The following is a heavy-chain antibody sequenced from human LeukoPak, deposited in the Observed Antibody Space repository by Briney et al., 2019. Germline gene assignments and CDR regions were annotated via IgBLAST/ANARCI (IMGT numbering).Heavy chain of an antibody. V-gene: IGHV3-30*03. J-gene: IGHJ1*01. Sequence: GGSLRLSCAASGFTFSSYGMHWVRQAPGKGLEWVAVISYDGSNKYYADSVKGRFTISRDNSKNTLYLQMNSLRAEDTAVYYCATIPLHYYYDSSGYYPEYFQHWGQGTLVTVSS. CDR2: ISYDGSNK. D-gene: IGHD3-22*01. CDR3: ATIPLHYYYDSSGYYPEYFQH. CDR1: GFTFSSYG.